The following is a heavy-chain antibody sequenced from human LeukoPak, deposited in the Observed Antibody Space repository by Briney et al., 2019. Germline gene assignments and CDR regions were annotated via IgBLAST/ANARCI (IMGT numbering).Heavy chain of an antibody. V-gene: IGHV5-51*01. D-gene: IGHD3-3*01. CDR3: TRSAYQDPDY. CDR2: IYPGGSDT. J-gene: IGHJ4*02. CDR1: GYNFTSNW. Sequence: GESLKISCKGSGYNFTSNWIGWVRQLPGRGLEWMGIIYPGGSDTRYSPSFQGQVTISVDKSINTAHLQWSSLKASDSAMYYCTRSAYQDPDYWGQGTLVTVSS.